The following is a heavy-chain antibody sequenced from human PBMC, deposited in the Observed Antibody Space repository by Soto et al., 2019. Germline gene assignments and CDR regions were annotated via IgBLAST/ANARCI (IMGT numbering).Heavy chain of an antibody. Sequence: SLRLSCAASGFTFSSYGMHWVRQAPGKGLEWVAVISYDGSNKYYADSVKGRFTISRDNSKNTLYLQMNSLRAEDTAVYYCAKDRVRGFGYYGMDVWGQGTTVTVSS. V-gene: IGHV3-30*18. CDR1: GFTFSSYG. J-gene: IGHJ6*02. CDR3: AKDRVRGFGYYGMDV. D-gene: IGHD3-16*01. CDR2: ISYDGSNK.